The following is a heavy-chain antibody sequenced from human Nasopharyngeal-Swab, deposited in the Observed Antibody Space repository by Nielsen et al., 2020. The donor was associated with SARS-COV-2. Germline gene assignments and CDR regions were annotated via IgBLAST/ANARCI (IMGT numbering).Heavy chain of an antibody. CDR1: GGSFSGYY. CDR2: INHSGRT. J-gene: IGHJ4*02. Sequence: SETLSLTCAVYGGSFSGYYWSWIRQPPGKGLEWIGEINHSGRTNYNPSLKSRVTISVDTSKNQFSLKLSSVTAADTAVYYCASRRPRARGHFDYWGQGTLVTVSS. CDR3: ASRRPRARGHFDY. D-gene: IGHD6-6*01. V-gene: IGHV4-34*01.